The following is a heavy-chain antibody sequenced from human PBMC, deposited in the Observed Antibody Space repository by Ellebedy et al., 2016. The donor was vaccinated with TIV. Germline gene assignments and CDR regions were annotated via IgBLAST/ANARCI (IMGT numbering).Heavy chain of an antibody. CDR1: GDSVSSNSAA. CDR3: ARETTMIRGVINPLDY. J-gene: IGHJ4*02. V-gene: IGHV6-1*01. CDR2: TYYRYKWYN. D-gene: IGHD3-10*01. Sequence: SQTLSLTXXISGDSVSSNSAAWNWIRQSPSRGLEWLGRTYYRYKWYNDYALSVKSRMTINPDTTKNQLSLQLNSVTPEDTAVYYCARETTMIRGVINPLDYWGQGTLVTVSS.